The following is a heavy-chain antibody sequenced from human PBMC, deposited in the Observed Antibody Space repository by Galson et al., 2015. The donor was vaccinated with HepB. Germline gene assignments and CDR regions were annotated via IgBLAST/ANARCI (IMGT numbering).Heavy chain of an antibody. CDR2: ISYDGSEN. J-gene: IGHJ6*02. V-gene: IGHV3-30-3*01. Sequence: SLRLSCAVSGFTFSDYAVHWVRQAPGKGLEWVAVISYDGSENHYADSVKGRFTISRDNPQDTAFLQMNSLRADDTAIYYCARDYGIKVGGRGYYFYGMDVWGQGTTVTVSS. D-gene: IGHD3-22*01. CDR1: GFTFSDYA. CDR3: ARDYGIKVGGRGYYFYGMDV.